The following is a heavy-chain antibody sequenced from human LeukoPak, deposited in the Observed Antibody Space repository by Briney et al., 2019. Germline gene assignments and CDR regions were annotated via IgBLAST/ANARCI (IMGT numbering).Heavy chain of an antibody. J-gene: IGHJ6*03. CDR1: GGSFSGYY. Sequence: SETLSLTCAVYGGSFSGYYWSWIRQPPGKGLEWIGEINHSGSTNYNPSLKSRVTISVDTSKNQFSLELSSVTAADTAVYYCARWAARFGQPYYYYYYMDVWGKGTTVTVSS. V-gene: IGHV4-34*01. CDR3: ARWAARFGQPYYYYYYMDV. D-gene: IGHD6-6*01. CDR2: INHSGST.